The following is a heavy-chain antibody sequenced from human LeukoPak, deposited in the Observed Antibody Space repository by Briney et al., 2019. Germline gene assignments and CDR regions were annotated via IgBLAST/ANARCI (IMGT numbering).Heavy chain of an antibody. Sequence: PSETLSLTCTVSGGSMRSYYWSWIRQPPGKGLEWIGYIYYSGSTIYNPSLKSRVTISLDTSTNQFSLKMKSVTAADTAVYYCARMGNPATVTADYWGQGTLVTASS. CDR3: ARMGNPATVTADY. J-gene: IGHJ4*02. D-gene: IGHD4-17*01. CDR1: GGSMRSYY. V-gene: IGHV4-59*08. CDR2: IYYSGST.